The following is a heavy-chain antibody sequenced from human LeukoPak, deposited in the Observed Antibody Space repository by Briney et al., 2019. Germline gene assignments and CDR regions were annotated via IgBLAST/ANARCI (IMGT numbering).Heavy chain of an antibody. V-gene: IGHV4-34*01. CDR3: ARGELLATVVTPAGLNWFDS. CDR2: INHSGST. CDR1: GGSFSDSF. Sequence: PSETLSLTCAVYGGSFSDSFWSWIRQPPGKGLEWIGEINHSGSTNYNPSLKSRVTISVDTSKNQFSLKLNSVTAADTAVYYCARGELLATVVTPAGLNWFDSWGRGTLVTVSS. D-gene: IGHD4-23*01. J-gene: IGHJ5*01.